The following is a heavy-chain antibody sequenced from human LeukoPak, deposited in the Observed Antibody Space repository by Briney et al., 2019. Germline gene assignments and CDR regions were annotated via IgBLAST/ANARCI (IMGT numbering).Heavy chain of an antibody. CDR3: ARFGITVVRGGKYYFDY. V-gene: IGHV4-4*07. D-gene: IGHD3-10*01. J-gene: IGHJ4*02. CDR1: GGSISSYY. Sequence: PSETLSLTCTVSGGSISSYYWSWIRQPAGKGLEWIGRIYTSGSTNYNPPLKSRVTMSVDTSKNQFSLMLSSVTAADTAVYYCARFGITVVRGGKYYFDYWGQGTLVTVSS. CDR2: IYTSGST.